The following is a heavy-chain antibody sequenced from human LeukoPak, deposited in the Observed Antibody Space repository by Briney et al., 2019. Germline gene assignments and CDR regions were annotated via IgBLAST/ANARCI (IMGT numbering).Heavy chain of an antibody. Sequence: ASVKVSCKASGYIFNYYYIHWVRQAPGQGLEWMGWINPNSGDTNFAQKFQGRVTMTRDTSISAAHMELISLKSDDTAVYFCARSGAPPHYSYYCMDVWGKGTTVTVSS. D-gene: IGHD7-27*01. V-gene: IGHV1-2*02. CDR1: GYIFNYYY. CDR3: ARSGAPPHYSYYCMDV. CDR2: INPNSGDT. J-gene: IGHJ6*03.